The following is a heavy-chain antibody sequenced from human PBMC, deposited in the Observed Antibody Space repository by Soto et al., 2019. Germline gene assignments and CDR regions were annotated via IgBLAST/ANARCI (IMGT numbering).Heavy chain of an antibody. Sequence: GGSLRLSCVVSGFSMNNHALTWVRQAPGKGLEWVSSISSTGSKTYYSDSIKGRFTISRDNSKNTVYLQLNSLRPEDTAVYYCAREAIYYDTSGFSLYYFDYWGQGSLVTVSS. CDR1: GFSMNNHA. D-gene: IGHD3-22*01. J-gene: IGHJ4*02. CDR2: ISSTGSKT. V-gene: IGHV3-23*01. CDR3: AREAIYYDTSGFSLYYFDY.